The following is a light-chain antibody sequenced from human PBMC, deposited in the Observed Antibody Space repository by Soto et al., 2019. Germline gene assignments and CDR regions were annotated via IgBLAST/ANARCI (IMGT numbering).Light chain of an antibody. CDR1: QSVSSSY. V-gene: IGKV3D-20*02. CDR3: QQRSHWPRT. CDR2: GAS. Sequence: EIVLTQSPDTLSLSPGERATLSCRASQSVSSSYLVWFQQKPGQTPRLLISGASSRATGIPDRFSGSGSGTDFTLTISRLEPEDFAVYYCQQRSHWPRTFGQGTKVDIK. J-gene: IGKJ1*01.